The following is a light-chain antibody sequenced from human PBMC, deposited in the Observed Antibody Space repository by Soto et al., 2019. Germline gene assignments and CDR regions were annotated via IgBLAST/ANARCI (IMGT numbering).Light chain of an antibody. Sequence: DIQMTQSPSSLSASVGDRVTITCRASQSISSYLNWYQQKPGKAPKLLIYAASSLESGVPSRFSGSGSGTDFTLPISSRQPEGFATYYCQQTYSSPHTFGQGTKLEIK. J-gene: IGKJ2*01. CDR1: QSISSY. V-gene: IGKV1-39*01. CDR3: QQTYSSPHT. CDR2: AAS.